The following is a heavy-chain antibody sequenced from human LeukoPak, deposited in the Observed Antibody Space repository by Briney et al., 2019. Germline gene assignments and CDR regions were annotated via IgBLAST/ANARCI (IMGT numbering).Heavy chain of an antibody. CDR1: GGSFSGYY. CDR2: IYYSGST. Sequence: SETLSLTCAVYGGSFSGYYWSWIRQPPGKGLEWIGYIYYSGSTNYNPSLKSRVTISVDTSKNQFSLKLSSVTAADTAVYYCARGRPWLTDYWGQGTLVTVSS. V-gene: IGHV4-34*11. D-gene: IGHD5-12*01. J-gene: IGHJ4*02. CDR3: ARGRPWLTDY.